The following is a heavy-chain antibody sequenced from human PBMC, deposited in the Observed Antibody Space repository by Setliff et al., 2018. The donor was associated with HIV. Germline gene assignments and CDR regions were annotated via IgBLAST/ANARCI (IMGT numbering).Heavy chain of an antibody. CDR3: AGLAPAMVYELDY. D-gene: IGHD5-18*01. V-gene: IGHV4-38-2*01. CDR2: VYHSGST. CDR1: GYSIGSGYY. Sequence: PSETLSLTCVVSGYSIGSGYYWGWIRQTPEEGLEWIGSVYHSGSTYYNPSLKSRITISIDTSKNHFSLRLTSVTAADTAVYYYAGLAPAMVYELDYWGPGMLVTV. J-gene: IGHJ4*02.